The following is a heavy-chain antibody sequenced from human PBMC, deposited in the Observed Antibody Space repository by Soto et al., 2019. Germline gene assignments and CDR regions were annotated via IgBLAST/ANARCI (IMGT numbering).Heavy chain of an antibody. CDR1: GFTFSNYD. D-gene: IGHD2-15*01. CDR3: AKGVWGFCGGGSCYTNAFHI. V-gene: IGHV3-23*01. CDR2: ISAGGGTT. Sequence: EVQLLEPGGGLVQPGGSLRLSCAASGFTFSNYDMSWVRQAPGKGLEWGSTISAGGGTTNYADSVKGRFTISRDNSKSSLYLQMDSLRGEDTAVYYCAKGVWGFCGGGSCYTNAFHIWGQGTMVTVSS. J-gene: IGHJ3*02.